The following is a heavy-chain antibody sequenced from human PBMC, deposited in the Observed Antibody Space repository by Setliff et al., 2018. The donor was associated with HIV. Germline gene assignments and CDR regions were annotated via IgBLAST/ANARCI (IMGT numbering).Heavy chain of an antibody. CDR2: ISYDGTSK. J-gene: IGHJ4*02. V-gene: IGHV3-30*04. CDR3: ARDRHYDTLTGFPYFDY. Sequence: GGSLRLSCEASESTFYAMHWVRQAPGKGLEWLAVISYDGTSKYYADSVKGRFTISRDNSKSTQYLQMNSLRTEDTAVYYCARDRHYDTLTGFPYFDYWGQGTLVTAPQ. CDR1: ESTFYA. D-gene: IGHD3-9*01.